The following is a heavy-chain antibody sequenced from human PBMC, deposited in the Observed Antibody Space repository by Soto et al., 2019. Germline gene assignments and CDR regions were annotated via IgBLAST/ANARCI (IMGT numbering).Heavy chain of an antibody. CDR1: GGSISSYY. CDR3: ARSRDHRSGYDFSS. Sequence: QVQLQESGPGLVKPSETLSLTCTVSGGSISSYYWSWIRQPPGKGLEWIGYIYYSGSTNYNPSLKSRVTISEDTSKNQFPLKLSSVTAADTAVYYCARSRDHRSGYDFSSWGQGTLVTVSS. J-gene: IGHJ4*02. V-gene: IGHV4-59*01. CDR2: IYYSGST. D-gene: IGHD5-12*01.